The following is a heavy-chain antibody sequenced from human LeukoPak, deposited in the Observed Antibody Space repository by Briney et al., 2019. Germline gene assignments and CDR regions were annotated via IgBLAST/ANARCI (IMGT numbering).Heavy chain of an antibody. Sequence: ASVKVSCKASGYTFTSYDINWVRQATGLGLEWMGWMNPNSGNTGYAQKFQGRVTMTRNTSISTAYMELSSLRSEDTAVHYCARARFIGRRFIAVAGTKKYYFDYWGQGTLVTVSS. CDR3: ARARFIGRRFIAVAGTKKYYFDY. CDR1: GYTFTSYD. CDR2: MNPNSGNT. V-gene: IGHV1-8*01. D-gene: IGHD6-19*01. J-gene: IGHJ4*02.